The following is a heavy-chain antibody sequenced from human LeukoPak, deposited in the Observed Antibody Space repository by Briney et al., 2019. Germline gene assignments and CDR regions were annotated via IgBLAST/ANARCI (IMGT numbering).Heavy chain of an antibody. CDR3: ARGHTGGSVNY. CDR2: INPSGGST. J-gene: IGHJ4*02. Sequence: ASVKVSCKASGYTFTSYYMHWVRQAPGQGLEWMGIINPSGGSTSYAQKFQGRVTMTRDTSISTAYMELSRLRSDDTAVYYCARGHTGGSVNYWGQGTLVTVSS. V-gene: IGHV1-46*01. D-gene: IGHD1-14*01. CDR1: GYTFTSYY.